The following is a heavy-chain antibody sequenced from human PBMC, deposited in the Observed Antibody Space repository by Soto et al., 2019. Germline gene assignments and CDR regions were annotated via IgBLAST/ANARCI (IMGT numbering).Heavy chain of an antibody. CDR3: TTEMLPVPIRVSFYHEH. CDR2: VKSKSNGETA. Sequence: GGSLRLSCVASGISFNNAWMSWVRQAPGKGLEWVGRVKSKSNGETADYAAPVKGRFTISRDDSRNTVYLHMNNLTTEDTAVYYCTTEMLPVPIRVSFYHEHWGQGTRVTVSS. V-gene: IGHV3-15*01. D-gene: IGHD2-2*02. CDR1: GISFNNAW. J-gene: IGHJ4*02.